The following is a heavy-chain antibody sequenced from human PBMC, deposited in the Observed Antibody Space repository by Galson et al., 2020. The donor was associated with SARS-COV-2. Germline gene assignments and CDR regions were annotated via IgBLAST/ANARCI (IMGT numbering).Heavy chain of an antibody. D-gene: IGHD1-26*01. Sequence: GESLKISCTASGFTFSSYWMSWVRQAPGKGLEWVANIKQDGSEKYYVDSVKGRFNISRDNAKNSLYLQMNSLRAEDTAVYYCARWNVGVTTQYFQHWGQGTLVTVSS. V-gene: IGHV3-7*05. CDR3: ARWNVGVTTQYFQH. CDR1: GFTFSSYW. J-gene: IGHJ1*01. CDR2: IKQDGSEK.